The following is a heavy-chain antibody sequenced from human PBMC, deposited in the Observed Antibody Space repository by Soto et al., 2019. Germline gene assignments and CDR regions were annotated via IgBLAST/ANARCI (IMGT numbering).Heavy chain of an antibody. CDR2: ISWNSGSI. J-gene: IGHJ4*02. D-gene: IGHD3-10*01. CDR1: GFTFDDYA. CDR3: AKDLNYGSGSSYDY. V-gene: IGHV3-9*01. Sequence: EVQLVESGGGLVQPGRSLRLSCAASGFTFDDYAMHWVRQAPGKGLEWGSGISWNSGSIGYADSVKGRFTISRDSAKNSLYLQMNSLRAEDTALYYCAKDLNYGSGSSYDYWGQGTLVTVSS.